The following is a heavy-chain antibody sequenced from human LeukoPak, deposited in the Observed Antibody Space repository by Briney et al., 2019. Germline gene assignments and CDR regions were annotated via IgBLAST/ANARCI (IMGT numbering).Heavy chain of an antibody. J-gene: IGHJ3*02. CDR1: GFTFSSYA. Sequence: GGSLTLSCAASGFTFSSYAMSWVRQAPGKGPEWVSSISGSGGSTYYGDSVKGRFTISRDNSKNTLYLQMNSLRAEDTAVYYCSAQWLVLGAFDIWGQGTMVTVSS. D-gene: IGHD6-19*01. V-gene: IGHV3-23*01. CDR2: ISGSGGST. CDR3: SAQWLVLGAFDI.